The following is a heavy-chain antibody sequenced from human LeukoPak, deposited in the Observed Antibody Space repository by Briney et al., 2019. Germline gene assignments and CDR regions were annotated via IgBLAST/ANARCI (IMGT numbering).Heavy chain of an antibody. J-gene: IGHJ3*02. D-gene: IGHD6-13*01. V-gene: IGHV3-11*04. CDR2: ISSSGSTI. CDR3: ARDRQQLERDAFDI. Sequence: PGGSLRLSCAASGFTFSDYYMSWIRQAPGKGLEWVSYISSSGSTIYYADSVKGRFTISRDNAKNSLYLQMSSLRAEDTAVYYCARDRQQLERDAFDIWGQGTMVTVSS. CDR1: GFTFSDYY.